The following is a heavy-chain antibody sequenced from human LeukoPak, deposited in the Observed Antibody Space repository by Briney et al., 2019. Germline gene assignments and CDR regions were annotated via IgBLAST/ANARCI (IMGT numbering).Heavy chain of an antibody. CDR2: ISTTSSTI. CDR3: ATLGHGTGWFFDY. J-gene: IGHJ4*02. CDR1: GFTFSDKS. V-gene: IGHV3-48*04. D-gene: IGHD6-19*01. Sequence: GGSLRLSCAASGFTFSDKSMNWVRLAPGKGLEWISYISTTSSTIHYADSVKGRFTISRDNAKNSLYLQMDSLRAEDTAVYYCATLGHGTGWFFDYWGQGTLVTVSS.